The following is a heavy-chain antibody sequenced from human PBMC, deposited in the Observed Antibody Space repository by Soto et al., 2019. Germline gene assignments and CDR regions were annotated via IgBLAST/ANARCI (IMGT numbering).Heavy chain of an antibody. CDR3: AGVAPRKLTFPFYGMDV. CDR2: IHFSGSI. D-gene: IGHD3-16*01. CDR1: GGSISSADYY. J-gene: IGHJ6*02. Sequence: PSETLSLTCTVSGGSISSADYYWSWIRQPPGKGLEWIGYIHFSGSIFYNPSLKSRLTISMDTSKNQFSLKLTSMTAADTAVYYCAGVAPRKLTFPFYGMDVWGQGTTVTVSS. V-gene: IGHV4-30-4*01.